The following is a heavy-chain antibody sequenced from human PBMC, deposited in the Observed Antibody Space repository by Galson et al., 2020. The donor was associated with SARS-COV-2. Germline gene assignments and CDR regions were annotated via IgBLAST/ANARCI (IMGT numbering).Heavy chain of an antibody. D-gene: IGHD1-26*01. CDR2: ISAYNGNT. CDR1: GYTFTSYG. J-gene: IGHJ3*02. V-gene: IGHV1-18*04. CDR3: ARDGESYSGSYYGAFDI. Sequence: ASVTVSCKASGYTFTSYGISWVRQAPGQGLEWMGWISAYNGNTNYAQKLQGRVTMTTDTSTSTAYMELRSLRSDDTAVYYCARDGESYSGSYYGAFDIWGQGTMVTVSS.